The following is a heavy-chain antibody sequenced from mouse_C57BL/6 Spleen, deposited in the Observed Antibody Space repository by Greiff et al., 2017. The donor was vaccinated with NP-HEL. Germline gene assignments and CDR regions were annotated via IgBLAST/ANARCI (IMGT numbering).Heavy chain of an antibody. CDR2: IYPRDGSN. J-gene: IGHJ3*01. CDR1: GYTFTSYD. Sequence: QVQLKESGPELVKPGASVKLSCKASGYTFTSYDINWVKQRPGKGLEGIGWIYPRDGSNKYNEKFKGKATLTVDTASRTAYMGFHSLTYEDSAVYFCARSWVRCACFAYWGQGTPVTVSA. V-gene: IGHV1-85*01. D-gene: IGHD2-14*01. CDR3: ARSWVRCACFAY.